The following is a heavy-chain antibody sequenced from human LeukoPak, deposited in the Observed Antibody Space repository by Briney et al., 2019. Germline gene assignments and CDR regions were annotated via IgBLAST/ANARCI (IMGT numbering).Heavy chain of an antibody. CDR1: GYTFTSYG. CDR3: AIDHGDYDSSGYYSRYFQH. Sequence: ASVKVSCKASGYTFTSYGISWVRQAPGQGLEWMGWISAYNGNTNYAQKLQGRVTMTTDTSTSTAYMELRSLRSDDTAVYYCAIDHGDYDSSGYYSRYFQHWGQGTLVTVSS. D-gene: IGHD3-22*01. CDR2: ISAYNGNT. V-gene: IGHV1-18*01. J-gene: IGHJ1*01.